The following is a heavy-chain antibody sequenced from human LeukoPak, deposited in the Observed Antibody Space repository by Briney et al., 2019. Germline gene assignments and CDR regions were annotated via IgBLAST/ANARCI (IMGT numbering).Heavy chain of an antibody. CDR2: INPNNGDT. D-gene: IGHD2-2*01. J-gene: IGHJ5*02. Sequence: ASVKVSCKTSGYTFTGNFMHWVRQVPGQGPEWMGWINPNNGDTNYAQKFQGRVTMTRVTSITTAYMELSSLRSDDTAVYYCARVTLESYCSSTSCFYWFDPWGQGTLVTVSS. CDR3: ARVTLESYCSSTSCFYWFDP. V-gene: IGHV1-2*02. CDR1: GYTFTGNF.